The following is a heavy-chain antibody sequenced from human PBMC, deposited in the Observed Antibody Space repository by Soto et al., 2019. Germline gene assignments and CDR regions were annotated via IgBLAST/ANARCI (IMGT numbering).Heavy chain of an antibody. CDR1: GYAFTTYG. D-gene: IGHD6-6*01. V-gene: IGHV1-18*01. CDR3: ARGRDGDY. J-gene: IGHJ4*02. CDR2: ISAHNGNT. Sequence: QVHLVQSGAEVKKPGASVKVSCKGSGYAFTTYGITWVRQAPGQGLEWMGWISAHNGNTNYAQKLQGRVTVTRDTPTSTAYMELRSLRSDATAVYYWARGRDGDYWGQGALVTVSS.